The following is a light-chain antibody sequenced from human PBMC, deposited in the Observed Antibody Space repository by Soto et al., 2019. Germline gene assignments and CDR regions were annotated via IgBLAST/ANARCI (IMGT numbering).Light chain of an antibody. CDR3: SSYTSSSTV. V-gene: IGLV2-14*01. CDR1: SRDGGGYNY. CDR2: DVS. Sequence: QSALTQPSSVSGSPGQSITISCPGTSRDGGGYNYVSWYQQHPGKAPKLLIYDVSNRPSGVSNRFSGSKSGNTASLTISGLQAEDEDDYYCSSYTSSSTVFGTGTKVTVL. J-gene: IGLJ1*01.